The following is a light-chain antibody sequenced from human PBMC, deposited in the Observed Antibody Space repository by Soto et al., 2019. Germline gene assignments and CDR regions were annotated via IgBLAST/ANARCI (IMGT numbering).Light chain of an antibody. CDR3: ISYTSSSNVV. J-gene: IGLJ2*01. CDR2: DVS. CDR1: SSDVGGYHY. V-gene: IGLV2-14*01. Sequence: QSALTQPASVSGSPGQSITISGTGTSSDVGGYHYVSWYQQHPGKAPKPIIYDVSNRPSGVSNRFSGSKSGNTASLTISGLQAEDEADYYCISYTSSSNVVFGGGTKVTVL.